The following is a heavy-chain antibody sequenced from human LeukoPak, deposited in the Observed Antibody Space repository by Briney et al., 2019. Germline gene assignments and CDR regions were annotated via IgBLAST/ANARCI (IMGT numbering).Heavy chain of an antibody. D-gene: IGHD4-11*01. CDR1: GYIFISYY. V-gene: IGHV1-2*06. Sequence: GASVKVSCKASGYIFISYYIHWVRQAPGQGLEWMGRINPNSGGTNYAQKFQGRVTMTRDTSISTAYMELSRLRSDDTAVYYCARGLTTLFDYWGQGTLVTVSS. CDR3: ARGLTTLFDY. CDR2: INPNSGGT. J-gene: IGHJ4*02.